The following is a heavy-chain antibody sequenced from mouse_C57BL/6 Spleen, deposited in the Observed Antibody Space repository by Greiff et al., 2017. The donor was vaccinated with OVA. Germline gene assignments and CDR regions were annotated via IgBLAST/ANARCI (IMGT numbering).Heavy chain of an antibody. CDR1: EYEFPSHD. CDR3: ASGDGYYAY. Sequence: EVQLQESGGGLVQPGESLKLSCESNEYEFPSHDMSWVRKTPEKRLELVAAIKSDGGSTYYPDTMESRFIISRDNTRKTLYLQISSLRSEDTALYYCASGDGYYAYWGQGTLVTVSA. CDR2: IKSDGGST. D-gene: IGHD2-3*01. V-gene: IGHV5-2*01. J-gene: IGHJ3*01.